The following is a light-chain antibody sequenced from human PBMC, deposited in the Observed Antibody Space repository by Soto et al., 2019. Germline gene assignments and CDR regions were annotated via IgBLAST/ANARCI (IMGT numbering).Light chain of an antibody. J-gene: IGLJ1*01. Sequence: QSALTQPASVSGSPGQSITISCTGTRTDVGGYNFVSWYQQHPGKAPNLIIYEVSNRPSGVSNRFSGSKSDNTASLTISGLQADDEADYYCCSYVSSKTYVFGTGTKLTVL. CDR3: CSYVSSKTYV. CDR2: EVS. CDR1: RTDVGGYNF. V-gene: IGLV2-14*01.